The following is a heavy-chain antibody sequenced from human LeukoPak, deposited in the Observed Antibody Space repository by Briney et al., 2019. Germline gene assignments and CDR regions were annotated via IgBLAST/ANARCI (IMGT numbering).Heavy chain of an antibody. D-gene: IGHD2-2*01. CDR1: GFTFSSYA. CDR3: AKENHRGCSSTSCYPVWFDP. Sequence: PGASLRLSCAASGFTFSSYAMSWVRQAPGKGLEWVSAISGSGGSTYYAASVKGGFTISRDNSKNTLYLQMNSLRAEDTAVYYCAKENHRGCSSTSCYPVWFDPWGQGTLVTVSS. V-gene: IGHV3-23*01. J-gene: IGHJ5*02. CDR2: ISGSGGST.